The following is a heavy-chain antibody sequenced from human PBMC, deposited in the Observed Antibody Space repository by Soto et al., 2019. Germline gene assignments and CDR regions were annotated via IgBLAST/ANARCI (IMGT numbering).Heavy chain of an antibody. CDR2: IFWDDDK. Sequence: QITLKESGPPLVKPTQTLTLTCTFSGFSLSTSGVGVGWIRQPPGKALEWLALIFWDDDKRYSPSLKSRLTITKDTSKNQVVLTMTNLDPADTGTFYCAHIDATMVVNPFDYWGQGTRVIVSS. V-gene: IGHV2-5*02. D-gene: IGHD2-15*01. CDR3: AHIDATMVVNPFDY. J-gene: IGHJ4*02. CDR1: GFSLSTSGVG.